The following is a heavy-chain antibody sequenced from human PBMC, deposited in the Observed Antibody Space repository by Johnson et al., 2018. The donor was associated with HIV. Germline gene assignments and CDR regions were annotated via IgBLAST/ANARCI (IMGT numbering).Heavy chain of an antibody. Sequence: EVHLVESGGGVVQPGRSLRLSCAASGFTFDDYGMSWVRQAPGKGLEWVANINRDGSDKYYVDSVKGRFTISRDNAQDSLYLQMNSLRVDDTAVYYCGRESTGAGTAFDIWGQGTMVTVSS. CDR3: GRESTGAGTAFDI. D-gene: IGHD2-8*02. CDR2: INRDGSDK. V-gene: IGHV3-7*01. J-gene: IGHJ3*02. CDR1: GFTFDDYG.